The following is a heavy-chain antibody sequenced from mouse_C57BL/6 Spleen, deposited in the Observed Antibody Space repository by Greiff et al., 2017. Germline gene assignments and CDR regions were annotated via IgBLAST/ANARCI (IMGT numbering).Heavy chain of an antibody. CDR3: ARDSAPCAY. V-gene: IGHV5-4*01. Sequence: EVQLQESGGGLVKPGGSLKLSCAASGFTFSSYSMPWVRQTPEKRLEWVATISDGGSYTYYPDNVKGRFTISRDNAKNNLYLQMSRLKSEDTAMYYWARDSAPCAYWGQGTLVTVSA. CDR2: ISDGGSYT. D-gene: IGHD6-1*01. CDR1: GFTFSSYS. J-gene: IGHJ3*01.